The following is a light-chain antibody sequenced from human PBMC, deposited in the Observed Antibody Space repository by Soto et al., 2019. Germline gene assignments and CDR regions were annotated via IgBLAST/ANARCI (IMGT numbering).Light chain of an antibody. J-gene: IGKJ1*01. CDR2: GAS. CDR1: QSVSSN. Sequence: EIVMTQSPATLSVSPGERATLSCRASQSVSSNLAWYQQKPGQAPRLLIYGASTRATGIPARFSGSRSGTEFTLTISSLQSEDFAVYYCQQYNNWPRTLGQGTKVDIK. V-gene: IGKV3-15*01. CDR3: QQYNNWPRT.